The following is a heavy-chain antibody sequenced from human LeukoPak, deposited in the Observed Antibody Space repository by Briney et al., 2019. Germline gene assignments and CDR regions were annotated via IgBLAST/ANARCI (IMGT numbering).Heavy chain of an antibody. J-gene: IGHJ5*02. CDR2: IYYSGST. CDR3: ARDRHGSGSYYIIGDNWFDP. CDR1: GGSISSYY. D-gene: IGHD3-10*01. V-gene: IGHV4-59*01. Sequence: SETLSLTCTVSGGSISSYYWSWLRQPPGKGLEWIGYIYYSGSTNYNPSLKSRVTISVDTSKNQFSLKLSSVTAADTAVYYCARDRHGSGSYYIIGDNWFDPWGQGTLVTVSS.